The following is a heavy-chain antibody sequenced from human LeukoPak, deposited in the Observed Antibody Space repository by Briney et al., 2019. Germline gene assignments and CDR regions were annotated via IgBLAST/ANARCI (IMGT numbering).Heavy chain of an antibody. D-gene: IGHD3-3*01. J-gene: IGHJ3*02. CDR3: ARTYYDFWSGYFHTQKSGAFDI. V-gene: IGHV3-49*04. CDR2: IRSKAYGGTT. Sequence: GGSLRLSCTASGFTFGDHAMSWVRQAPGKGLEWVGFIRSKAYGGTTEYAASVKGRFIISRDDSTSIAYLRMNSLRAEDTAVYYCARTYYDFWSGYFHTQKSGAFDIWGQGTMVTVSS. CDR1: GFTFGDHA.